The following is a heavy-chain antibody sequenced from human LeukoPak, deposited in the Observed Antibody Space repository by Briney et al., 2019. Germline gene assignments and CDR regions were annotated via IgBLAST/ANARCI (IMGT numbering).Heavy chain of an antibody. V-gene: IGHV4-34*01. CDR1: GGSFSGYY. Sequence: SETLSLTCDVYGGSFSGYYWSWIRQPPGEGLEWIGNIYYSGSTSYNPSLKSRVTISVDTSKNQFSLKLSSVTAADTAVYYCARQGGTTSRLDYWGQGTLVTVSS. CDR2: IYYSGST. D-gene: IGHD4-11*01. CDR3: ARQGGTTSRLDY. J-gene: IGHJ4*02.